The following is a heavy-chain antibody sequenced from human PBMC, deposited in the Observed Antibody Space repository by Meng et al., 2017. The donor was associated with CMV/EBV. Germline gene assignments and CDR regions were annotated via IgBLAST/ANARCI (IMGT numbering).Heavy chain of an antibody. D-gene: IGHD1-26*01. J-gene: IGHJ2*01. CDR1: GYSFTSYW. Sequence: GESLKISCKGSGYSFTSYWIGWVRQMPGKGLEWMGIIYPGDSDTRYSPSFQGQVTISADESISTAYLQWSSLKASDTAMYYCARHPEWELRYFDLWGRGTLVTVSS. V-gene: IGHV5-51*01. CDR3: ARHPEWELRYFDL. CDR2: IYPGDSDT.